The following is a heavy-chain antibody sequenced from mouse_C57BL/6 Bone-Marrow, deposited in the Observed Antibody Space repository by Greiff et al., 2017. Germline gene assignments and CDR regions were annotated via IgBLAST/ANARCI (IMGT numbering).Heavy chain of an antibody. Sequence: QVQLQQPGAELVKPGASVKLSCKASGYTFTSYWMHWVKQRPGQGLEWIGEIDPSDSYTNYNQKFKGKATLTVDKSSSTAYMQLSSLTSEDSAVYYCARRWGGRDGCFDVWGTGTMVTVSA. CDR3: ARRWGGRDGCFDV. V-gene: IGHV1-50*01. CDR2: IDPSDSYT. J-gene: IGHJ1*03. D-gene: IGHD2-3*01. CDR1: GYTFTSYW.